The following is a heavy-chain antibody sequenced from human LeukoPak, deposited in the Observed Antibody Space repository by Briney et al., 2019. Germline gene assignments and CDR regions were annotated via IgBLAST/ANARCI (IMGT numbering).Heavy chain of an antibody. D-gene: IGHD1-26*01. V-gene: IGHV3-30-3*01. Sequence: GGSLRLSCAASGFTFSSYAMHWVRQAPGKGLEWVAVISYDGSNKYYADSVKGRFTISRDNSKNTLYLQMNSLRAEDTAVYYCATGVGASIVDYWGQGTLVTVSS. CDR3: ATGVGASIVDY. CDR1: GFTFSSYA. J-gene: IGHJ4*02. CDR2: ISYDGSNK.